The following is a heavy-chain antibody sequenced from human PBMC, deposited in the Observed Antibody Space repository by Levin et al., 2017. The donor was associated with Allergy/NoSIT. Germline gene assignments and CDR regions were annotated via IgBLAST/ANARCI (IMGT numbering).Heavy chain of an antibody. J-gene: IGHJ3*02. Sequence: SETLSLTCTVSGGSISSYYWSWIRQPPGKGLEWIGYIYYSGTTNYNPSPKSRVIISVDTYKNQFSLKLSSVTAADAAAYYCARVYGDYVLDAFDIWRQGTMVTVSS. V-gene: IGHV4-59*01. CDR1: GGSISSYY. CDR3: ARVYGDYVLDAFDI. D-gene: IGHD4-17*01. CDR2: IYYSGTT.